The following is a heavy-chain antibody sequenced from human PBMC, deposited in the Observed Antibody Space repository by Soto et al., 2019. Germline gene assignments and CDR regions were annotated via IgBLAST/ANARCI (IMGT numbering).Heavy chain of an antibody. CDR1: GFTFSSYG. CDR2: ISYDGSNK. Sequence: QVQLVESGGGVVQPGRSLRLSCAASGFTFSSYGMHWVRQAPGKGLEWVAVISYDGSNKYYADSVKGRFTIARDNSKNTLYLQMNSLSAEDTAVYYCAKAISIVVVVAATPVRWFDPWGQGTLVTVSS. J-gene: IGHJ5*02. CDR3: AKAISIVVVVAATPVRWFDP. V-gene: IGHV3-30*18. D-gene: IGHD2-15*01.